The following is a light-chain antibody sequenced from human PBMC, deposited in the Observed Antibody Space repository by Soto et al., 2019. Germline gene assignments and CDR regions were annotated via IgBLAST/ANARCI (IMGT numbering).Light chain of an antibody. V-gene: IGKV3-11*01. CDR1: QSVSSY. CDR2: DAS. CDR3: QQRSNWPLT. J-gene: IGKJ4*01. Sequence: EIVLTQSPATLSLSPGERATLSCRASQSVSSYLAWYQQKPGQAPRLLIYDASNRATGIPARFSGSGSETDFTLTISSLEPEDFAVYYGQQRSNWPLTFGGGTKVEIK.